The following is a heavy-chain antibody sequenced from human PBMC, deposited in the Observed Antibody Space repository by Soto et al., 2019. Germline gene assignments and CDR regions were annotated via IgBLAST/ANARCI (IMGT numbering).Heavy chain of an antibody. V-gene: IGHV4-31*03. CDR1: GGSISSGGYY. J-gene: IGHJ5*02. CDR3: AVTTLYNWFDP. Sequence: SETLSLTCTVSGGSISSGGYYWSWIRQHPGKGLEWIGYIYYSGGTYYNPSLKSRVTISVDTSKNQFSLKLSSVTAADTAVYYCAVTTLYNWFDPWGQGTLVTVSS. CDR2: IYYSGGT. D-gene: IGHD4-4*01.